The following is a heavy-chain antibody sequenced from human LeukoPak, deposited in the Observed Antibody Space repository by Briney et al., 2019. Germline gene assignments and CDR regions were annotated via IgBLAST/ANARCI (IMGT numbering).Heavy chain of an antibody. CDR3: ARDGGEYHYDNSDYWGNFDY. Sequence: GGSLRLSCAASGFTFSSYWMSWVRQAPGKGLRWVATIKQDVSEKYYVDSLKGRFTISRDNAKNSMFLQMNSLRAEDTAVYYCARDGGEYHYDNSDYWGNFDYWGQGTLVTVSS. J-gene: IGHJ4*02. CDR2: IKQDVSEK. V-gene: IGHV3-7*01. D-gene: IGHD3-22*01. CDR1: GFTFSSYW.